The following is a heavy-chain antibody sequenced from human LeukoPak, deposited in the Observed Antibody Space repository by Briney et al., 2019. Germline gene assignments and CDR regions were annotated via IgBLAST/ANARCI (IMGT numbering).Heavy chain of an antibody. CDR1: GFTFSSYA. Sequence: GGSLRLSCAASGFTFSSYAMSWVRQAPGKGLEWVSAISGSGGSTYYADSVEGRFTISRDNSKNTLYLQMNSLRAEDTAVYYCAKVREVTMIVVVPLVDYWGQGTLVTVSS. J-gene: IGHJ4*02. V-gene: IGHV3-23*01. CDR3: AKVREVTMIVVVPLVDY. D-gene: IGHD3-22*01. CDR2: ISGSGGST.